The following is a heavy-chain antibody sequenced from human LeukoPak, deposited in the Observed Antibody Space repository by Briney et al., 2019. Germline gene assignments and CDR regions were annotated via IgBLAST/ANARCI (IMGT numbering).Heavy chain of an antibody. J-gene: IGHJ5*02. CDR1: GGSFSGYY. V-gene: IGHV4-34*01. Sequence: NPSETLSLTCALYGGSFSGYYWSWLRQPPGKGLEWIGEINHSGSTNYNPSLKSRVTISVDTSKNQFSLKLSSVTAADTAVYYCARPYYSSSWKYNWFDPWGQGTLVTVSS. D-gene: IGHD6-13*01. CDR3: ARPYYSSSWKYNWFDP. CDR2: INHSGST.